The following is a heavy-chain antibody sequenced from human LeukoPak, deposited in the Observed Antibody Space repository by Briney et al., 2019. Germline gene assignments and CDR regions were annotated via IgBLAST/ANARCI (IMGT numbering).Heavy chain of an antibody. J-gene: IGHJ3*02. D-gene: IGHD1-1*01. CDR2: ISGSGGST. CDR3: AKGYRHRSKPIPNGAFDI. CDR1: GISFSSYA. Sequence: PGGSLRLSCAASGISFSSYAMSWVRQAPGKGLEWVSAISGSGGSTYYADSVKGRFTISRDNSKNTLYLQMNSLRAEDTAVYYCAKGYRHRSKPIPNGAFDIWGQGTMVTVSS. V-gene: IGHV3-23*01.